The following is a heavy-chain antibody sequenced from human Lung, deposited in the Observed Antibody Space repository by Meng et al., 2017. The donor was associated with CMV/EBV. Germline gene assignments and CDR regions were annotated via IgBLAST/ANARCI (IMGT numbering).Heavy chain of an antibody. CDR2: IYHSGST. CDR3: ASFPPPGKQWLVTDY. CDR1: GGSISSSNW. V-gene: IGHV4-4*02. Sequence: QVQVQGTGPGLVKPSGTLSLTCAVSGGSISSSNWWSWVRQPPGKGLEWIGEIYHSGSTNYNPSLKSRVTISVDKSKNQISLKLSSVTAADTAVYYCASFPPPGKQWLVTDYWGQGTLVTVSS. D-gene: IGHD6-19*01. J-gene: IGHJ4*02.